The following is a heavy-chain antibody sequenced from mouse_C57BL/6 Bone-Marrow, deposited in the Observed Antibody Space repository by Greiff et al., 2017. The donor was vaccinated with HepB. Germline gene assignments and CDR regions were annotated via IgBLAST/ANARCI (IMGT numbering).Heavy chain of an antibody. J-gene: IGHJ2*01. CDR3: AITPFTTVVAHYFDY. Sequence: QVQLQQPGAELVKPGASVKLSCKASGYTFTSYWMHWVKQRPGRGLEWIGRIDPNSGGTKYNEKFKSKATLTVDKPSSTAYMQLSSLTSEDSAVYYCAITPFTTVVAHYFDYWGQGTTLTVSS. CDR2: IDPNSGGT. D-gene: IGHD1-1*01. V-gene: IGHV1-72*01. CDR1: GYTFTSYW.